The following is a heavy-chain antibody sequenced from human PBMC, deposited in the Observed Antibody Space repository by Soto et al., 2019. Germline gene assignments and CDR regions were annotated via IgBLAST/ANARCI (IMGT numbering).Heavy chain of an antibody. D-gene: IGHD1-1*01. CDR3: AKPRGRTTYYFDY. CDR2: ISGSGVST. CDR1: GFTFSNYA. J-gene: IGHJ4*02. V-gene: IGHV3-23*01. Sequence: GGSLRLSCAASGFTFSNYAMNWVRQAPGKGLEWVSTISGSGVSTYYADSVKGRLTISRDNSKHTLFLPVKRLRAEDTSVDYFAKPRGRTTYYFDYWGQGTLVTVSS.